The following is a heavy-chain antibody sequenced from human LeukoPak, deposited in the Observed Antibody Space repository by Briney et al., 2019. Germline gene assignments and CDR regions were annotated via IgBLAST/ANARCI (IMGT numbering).Heavy chain of an antibody. V-gene: IGHV4-39*01. Sequence: PSETLSLTCTVSGGSISSSSYYWGWIRQPPGKGLEWIGSIYYSGSTYYNPSLKSRVTISVDTSKNQFSLKLSSVTAADTAVYYCASLNYDILTGFWWTEPYYFDYWGQGTLVTVSS. D-gene: IGHD3-9*01. J-gene: IGHJ4*02. CDR1: GGSISSSSYY. CDR3: ASLNYDILTGFWWTEPYYFDY. CDR2: IYYSGST.